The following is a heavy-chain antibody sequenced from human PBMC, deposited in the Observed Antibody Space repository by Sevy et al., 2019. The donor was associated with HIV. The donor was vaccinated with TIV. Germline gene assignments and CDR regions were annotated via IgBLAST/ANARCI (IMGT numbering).Heavy chain of an antibody. Sequence: ASVKVSCKTSGYTFTSYTIYWVRQAPGERLEWMGWINAANGDTKYSQKFQGRVTITRDTSATTVYMERSSLRSEDTAVYYCARPAYDYTNYGLDYWGQGTLVTVSS. CDR2: INAANGDT. CDR1: GYTFTSYT. V-gene: IGHV1-3*01. CDR3: ARPAYDYTNYGLDY. J-gene: IGHJ4*02. D-gene: IGHD4-4*01.